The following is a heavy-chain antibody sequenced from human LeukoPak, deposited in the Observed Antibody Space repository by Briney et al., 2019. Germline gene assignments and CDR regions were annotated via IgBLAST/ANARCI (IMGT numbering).Heavy chain of an antibody. CDR2: ISGSGGST. CDR1: GFTFSSYA. J-gene: IGHJ4*02. D-gene: IGHD3-10*01. CDR3: ARVGSGSYYFDY. V-gene: IGHV3-23*01. Sequence: GGSLRLSCAASGFTFSSYAMSWVRQAPGKGLEWVSGISGSGGSTYYADSVKGRFTISRDNSKNTVYLQMNSLRAEDTAVYYCARVGSGSYYFDYWGQGTLVTVSS.